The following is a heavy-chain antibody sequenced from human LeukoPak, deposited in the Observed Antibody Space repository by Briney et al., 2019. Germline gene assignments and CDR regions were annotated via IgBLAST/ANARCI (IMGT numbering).Heavy chain of an antibody. D-gene: IGHD6-19*01. Sequence: GGSLRLSCAASRFTFRSYWMHWVRQAPGKGLVWVSRINSDGSSTSYADSVKGRFTISRDNAKNTLYLQMNSLRAEDTAVYYCARDQVEAGFDYWGQGTLVTVSS. CDR1: RFTFRSYW. CDR2: INSDGSST. J-gene: IGHJ4*02. CDR3: ARDQVEAGFDY. V-gene: IGHV3-74*01.